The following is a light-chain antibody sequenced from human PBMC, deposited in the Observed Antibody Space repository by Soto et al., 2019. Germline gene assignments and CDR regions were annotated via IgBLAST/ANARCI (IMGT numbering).Light chain of an antibody. CDR1: QSVSSN. CDR2: GVF. Sequence: EIVMTQSPAPLSVSPGERATLSCRASQSVSSNLAWYQQKPGQAPRLLIYGVFSRATGIPARFSGSGSGTEFTLTISSLQSEDFAVYYCQQYNNWPFTFGPGTKVDIK. CDR3: QQYNNWPFT. V-gene: IGKV3-15*01. J-gene: IGKJ3*01.